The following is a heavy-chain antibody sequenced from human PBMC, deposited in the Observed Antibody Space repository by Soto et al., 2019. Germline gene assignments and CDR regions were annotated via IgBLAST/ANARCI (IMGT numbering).Heavy chain of an antibody. CDR2: MNPNSGNT. J-gene: IGHJ6*02. CDR3: ARILRGNFLTGYAPYYYYYGMDV. D-gene: IGHD3-9*01. V-gene: IGHV1-8*01. Sequence: ASVKVSCKASGYTFTSYDINWLRQATGQGLEWMGWMNPNSGNTGYAQKFQGRVTMTRNTSISTAYMELSSLRSEDTAVYYCARILRGNFLTGYAPYYYYYGMDVWGQGTTVTVSS. CDR1: GYTFTSYD.